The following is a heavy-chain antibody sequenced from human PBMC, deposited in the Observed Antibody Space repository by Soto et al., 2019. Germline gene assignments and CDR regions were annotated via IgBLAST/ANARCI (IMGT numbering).Heavy chain of an antibody. J-gene: IGHJ4*02. CDR1: GFSVSSDS. D-gene: IGHD3-16*01. V-gene: IGHV3-23*01. Sequence: DVQLLQSGGGLVQPGGSLRVSCAASGFSVSSDSMNWVRQAPGKGLEYVSGIIVRGDRKFYADSVKGRFTVSRDNSKNILYLQMDSLRVDDMAIYYCSRWDGYGDYWGQGTLVTVSS. CDR3: SRWDGYGDY. CDR2: IIVRGDRK.